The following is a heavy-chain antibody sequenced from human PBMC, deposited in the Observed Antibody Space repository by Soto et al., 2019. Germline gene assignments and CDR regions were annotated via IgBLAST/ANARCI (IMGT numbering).Heavy chain of an antibody. CDR2: ISAYNGNT. V-gene: IGHV1-18*01. D-gene: IGHD2-2*01. CDR1: GYTFTSYG. Sequence: QVQLVQSGAEVKKPGASVKVSCKASGYTFTSYGISWVRQAPGQGLEWMGWISAYNGNTNYAQKLQGRVTMTTDTSTSTAYMELRSPRSDDTAVYYCARVSRVVVPAAHGKFDPWGQGTLVTVSS. J-gene: IGHJ5*02. CDR3: ARVSRVVVPAAHGKFDP.